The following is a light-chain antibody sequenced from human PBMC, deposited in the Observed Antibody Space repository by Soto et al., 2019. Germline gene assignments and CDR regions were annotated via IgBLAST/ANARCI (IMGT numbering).Light chain of an antibody. Sequence: IVLTQSPDTLSLSPGERATLSCRASQSVRAYLAWYQQKPGQAPRLLIYDASNRATGIPARFSGSGSGTDFTLTISSLEPEDFAVYDCQQRSSWPLAFGGGTKVDIK. CDR3: QQRSSWPLA. V-gene: IGKV3-11*01. J-gene: IGKJ4*01. CDR1: QSVRAY. CDR2: DAS.